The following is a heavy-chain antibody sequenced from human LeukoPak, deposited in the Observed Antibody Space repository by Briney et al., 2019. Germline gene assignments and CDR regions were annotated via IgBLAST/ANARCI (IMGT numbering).Heavy chain of an antibody. CDR3: ARRGNVRSGSYYGMDV. CDR2: IYPGDSDT. Sequence: GESLKISCKGSGYSFPSYWIGWVRQMPGKGLEWMGIIYPGDSDTRYSPSFQGQVTISADKSISTAYLQWSSLKASDTAMYYCARRGNVRSGSYYGMDVWGQGTTVTVSS. V-gene: IGHV5-51*01. J-gene: IGHJ6*02. CDR1: GYSFPSYW. D-gene: IGHD3-10*01.